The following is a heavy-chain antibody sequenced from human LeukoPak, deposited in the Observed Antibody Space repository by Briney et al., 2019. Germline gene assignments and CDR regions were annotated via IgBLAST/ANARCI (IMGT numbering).Heavy chain of an antibody. CDR1: GYTFTGYY. V-gene: IGHV1-24*01. J-gene: IGHJ6*03. D-gene: IGHD3-9*01. Sequence: ASVKVSCKASGYTFTGYYMHWVRQAPGKGLEWMGGFDPEDGETIYAQKFQGRVTMTEDTSTDTAYMELSSLRSEDTAVYYCARAVWVRYFDWSTVTYYYYYYMDVWGKGTTVTVSS. CDR2: FDPEDGET. CDR3: ARAVWVRYFDWSTVTYYYYYYMDV.